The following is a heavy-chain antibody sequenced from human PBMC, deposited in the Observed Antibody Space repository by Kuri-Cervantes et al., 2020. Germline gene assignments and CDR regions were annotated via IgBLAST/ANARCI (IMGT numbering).Heavy chain of an antibody. CDR1: GYTFAGYY. J-gene: IGHJ4*02. D-gene: IGHD2-2*01. Sequence: ASVKVSCKASGYTFAGYYMHWVRQAPGQGLEWMGWINPNSGGTNYAQKFQGRVTMTRDTSISTAYMELSRLRSDDTAVYYCATSLTQPRDCSSTSCYFDYWGQGTPVTVSS. CDR2: INPNSGGT. V-gene: IGHV1-2*02. CDR3: ATSLTQPRDCSSTSCYFDY.